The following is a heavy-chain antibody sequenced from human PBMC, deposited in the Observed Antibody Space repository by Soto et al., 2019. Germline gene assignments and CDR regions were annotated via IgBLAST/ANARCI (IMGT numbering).Heavy chain of an antibody. CDR3: ARDKGYHDFASQPLFDY. J-gene: IGHJ4*02. CDR1: GGSISRSSYY. V-gene: IGHV4-39*01. CDR2: IYYSGDT. D-gene: IGHD3-22*01. Sequence: PSETLSLTCVVSGGSISRSSYYWGWIRQSPGKGLEWIGTIYYSGDTYYNPSLKSRVTISVDTSKNQFSLELSSVTAADTAVYYCARDKGYHDFASQPLFDYWGQGTLVTVSS.